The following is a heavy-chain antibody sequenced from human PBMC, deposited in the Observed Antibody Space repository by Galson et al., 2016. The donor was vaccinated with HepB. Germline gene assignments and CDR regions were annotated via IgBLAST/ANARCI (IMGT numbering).Heavy chain of an antibody. CDR2: ISSSGGGT. Sequence: SLRLSCAASGFTFSSYAMSWVRQAPGKGLEWVSGISSSGGGTYYADSVKGHFIISGDNSKNTLFLQMNSLGAEDTAIYYLARAKAVPGLYSFDYWGQGTLVTVSS. D-gene: IGHD6-19*01. CDR1: GFTFSSYA. V-gene: IGHV3-23*01. CDR3: ARAKAVPGLYSFDY. J-gene: IGHJ4*02.